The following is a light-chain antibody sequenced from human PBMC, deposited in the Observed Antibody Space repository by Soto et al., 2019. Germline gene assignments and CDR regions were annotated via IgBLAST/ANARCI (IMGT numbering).Light chain of an antibody. J-gene: IGKJ1*01. CDR1: QSVSSY. V-gene: IGKV3-11*01. Sequence: EIMLTQSPATLSLSPGERATLSCRASQSVSSYLAWYQQKPGQAPRLLIYDASNRATGIPARFSGSGSGTDFTLTISSLEPEDFAVYYCQQYNKWPLTFGQGTKVDI. CDR2: DAS. CDR3: QQYNKWPLT.